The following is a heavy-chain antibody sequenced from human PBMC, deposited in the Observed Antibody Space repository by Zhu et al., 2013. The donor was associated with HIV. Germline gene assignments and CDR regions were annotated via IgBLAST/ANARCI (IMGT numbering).Heavy chain of an antibody. CDR3: ARGGYIYGSDAFDI. CDR2: IYHYGVT. J-gene: IGHJ3*02. V-gene: IGHV4-30-2*01. Sequence: QVQLQESASGLVKPSQTLSLTCAVSGGPITSGGYTWTWIRQPPGKGLEWLAYIYHYGVTSYNPSLKSRVTISIDTSMNQFSLKLNSVTAADTAMYYCARGGYIYGSDAFDIWGRGTMVTVSS. CDR1: GGPITSGGYT. D-gene: IGHD5-18*01.